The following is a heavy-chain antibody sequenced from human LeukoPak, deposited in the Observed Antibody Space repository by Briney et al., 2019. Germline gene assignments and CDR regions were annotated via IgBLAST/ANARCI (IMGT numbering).Heavy chain of an antibody. CDR3: AKIPNSPQYCSGGSCYPNWFDP. V-gene: IGHV3-23*01. CDR2: ISGSGGSS. CDR1: GFTFSSYA. J-gene: IGHJ5*02. D-gene: IGHD2-15*01. Sequence: PGGSLRLSCAASGFTFSSYAMSWVRQAPGKGLEWVSAISGSGGSSYYADSVKGRFTISRDNSKNTLYLQMNSLRAEDTAVYYCAKIPNSPQYCSGGSCYPNWFDPWGQGTLVTVSS.